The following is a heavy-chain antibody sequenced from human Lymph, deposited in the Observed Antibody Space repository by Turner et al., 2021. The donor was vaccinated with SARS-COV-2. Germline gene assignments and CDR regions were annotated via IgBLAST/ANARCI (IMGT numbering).Heavy chain of an antibody. CDR2: ISCSGGST. V-gene: IGHV3-23*01. J-gene: IGHJ5*02. CDR3: ANLYSSSAAGDP. CDR1: GYTFSSYA. Sequence: EVQLLASGGGLVQPGGSLRLSCAASGYTFSSYAMSWVRQAPGKGLEWVSAISCSGGSTYNADSVKGRFTISRNNSKNTLYLQMNSLRAEDTAVYYCANLYSSSAAGDPWGQGTLVTVSS. D-gene: IGHD6-6*01.